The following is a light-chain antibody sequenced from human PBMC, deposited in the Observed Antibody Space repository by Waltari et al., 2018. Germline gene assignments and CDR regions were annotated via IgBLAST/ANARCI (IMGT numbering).Light chain of an antibody. CDR1: NLGRKS. CDR2: DDS. V-gene: IGLV3-21*03. J-gene: IGLJ2*01. CDR3: QVGDAIDEPVL. Sequence: SYVLTQPPSVSVAPGKTAKISCGGNNLGRKSVHWYQQKPGQAPILVVFDDSDRPSGIPERFSGSNSGNTATLTIRRAEAGDEADYYCQVGDAIDEPVLFGGGTKLTV.